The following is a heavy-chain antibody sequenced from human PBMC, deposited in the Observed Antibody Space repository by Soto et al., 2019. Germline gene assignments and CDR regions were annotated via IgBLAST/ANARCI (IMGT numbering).Heavy chain of an antibody. CDR2: ISAYNGNT. J-gene: IGHJ6*02. CDR1: GYTFTSYG. D-gene: IGHD3-10*01. CDR3: ASNYLYYYGSGNTNYYGMDV. V-gene: IGHV1-18*01. Sequence: QVQLVQSGAEVKKPGASVKVSCKASGYTFTSYGISWVRQAPGQGLEWMGWISAYNGNTNYAQKLQGRVTMTTDTSKSKAYMELRSLRSDDTAVYYCASNYLYYYGSGNTNYYGMDVWGQGTTVTVSS.